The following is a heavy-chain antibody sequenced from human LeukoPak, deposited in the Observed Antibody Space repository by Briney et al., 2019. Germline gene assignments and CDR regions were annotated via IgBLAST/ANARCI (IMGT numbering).Heavy chain of an antibody. V-gene: IGHV1-69*04. CDR1: GGTFSSYA. Sequence: SVKVSCKASGGTFSSYAISWVRQAPGQGLEWMGRIIPILGIANYAQKLQGRVTMTTDTSTSTAYMELRSLRSDDTAVYYCARVGYSSGLDFDYWGQGTLVTVSS. J-gene: IGHJ4*02. D-gene: IGHD6-19*01. CDR2: IIPILGIA. CDR3: ARVGYSSGLDFDY.